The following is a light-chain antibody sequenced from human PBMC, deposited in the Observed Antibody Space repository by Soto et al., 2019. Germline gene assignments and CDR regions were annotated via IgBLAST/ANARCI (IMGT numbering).Light chain of an antibody. V-gene: IGLV1-44*01. J-gene: IGLJ1*01. CDR2: VSN. CDR1: SSNIGSNT. Sequence: QSVLTQPPSASGTPGQRVTISCSGSSSNIGSNTVHWFQQLPGTAPKLLIYVSNKRPSGVPDRFSGSQSGTSASLAISGLQSEDEAVYYCAAWDGSLNGHVFGTGTKLTVL. CDR3: AAWDGSLNGHV.